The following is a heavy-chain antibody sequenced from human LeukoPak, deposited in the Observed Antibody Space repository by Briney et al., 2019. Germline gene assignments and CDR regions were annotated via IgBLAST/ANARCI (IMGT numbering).Heavy chain of an antibody. V-gene: IGHV4-59*08. CDR2: IYYSGST. J-gene: IGHJ4*02. Sequence: SETLSLTCTVSAGSISSYYWRWIRQPPGKGLGWLGYIYYSGSTNYNPSLKSRVTISVDTSKNQFSLKLSSVTAADTAVYYCARLSHYYDSSGPDYWGQGTLVTVSS. CDR3: ARLSHYYDSSGPDY. CDR1: AGSISSYY. D-gene: IGHD3-22*01.